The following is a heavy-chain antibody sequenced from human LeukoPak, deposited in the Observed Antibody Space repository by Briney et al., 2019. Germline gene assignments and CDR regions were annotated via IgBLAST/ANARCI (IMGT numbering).Heavy chain of an antibody. CDR1: GFTFSSYW. CDR2: IKQDGSEK. Sequence: GGSLRLSCAASGFTFSSYWMSWVRQAPGKGLEWVTNIKQDGSEKYYVDSVKGRFTISRDNAKNSLYLQMNSLRAEDTAVYYCARDLLYYYDSSGSPGGYWGQGTLVTVSS. J-gene: IGHJ4*02. CDR3: ARDLLYYYDSSGSPGGY. V-gene: IGHV3-7*01. D-gene: IGHD3-22*01.